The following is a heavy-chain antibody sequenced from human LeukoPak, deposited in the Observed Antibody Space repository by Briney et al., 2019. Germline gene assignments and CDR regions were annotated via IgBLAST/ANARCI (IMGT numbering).Heavy chain of an antibody. CDR3: ARDPAMLRTFDY. CDR2: INNVGST. J-gene: IGHJ4*02. D-gene: IGHD3-16*01. CDR1: GFTVSSNY. Sequence: GSLRLSCAASGFTVSSNYMSWVRQPPGKGLEWIGTINNVGSTYHNPSLKSRLTISVDTSKNQFSLKLTSVTAADTALYYCARDPAMLRTFDYWGQGTLVTVSS. V-gene: IGHV4-4*02.